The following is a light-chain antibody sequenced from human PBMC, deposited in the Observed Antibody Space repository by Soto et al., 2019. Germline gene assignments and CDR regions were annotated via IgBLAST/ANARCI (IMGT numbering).Light chain of an antibody. V-gene: IGKV3-15*01. CDR2: VAS. J-gene: IGKJ4*01. CDR1: QSVSSN. CDR3: QQYNYWPLT. Sequence: EIVMTQSPATLSVSPGERATLSCRASQSVSSNLAWYQQKPSQAPSFLFFVASISATGIPASFSGSGSGTLFTFTISCLHSEDFAVYYCQQYNYWPLTFGGGTKVDIK.